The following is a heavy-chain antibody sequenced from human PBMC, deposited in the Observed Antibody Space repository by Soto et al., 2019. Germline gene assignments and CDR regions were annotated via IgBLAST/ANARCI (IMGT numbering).Heavy chain of an antibody. D-gene: IGHD3-3*01. CDR3: AKQFWAGKYYDFWSGYFGGMDV. Sequence: GWSLRLSCAASGFTFDDYTMHWVRQAPGKGLEWVSLISWDGGSTYYADSVKGRFTISRDNSKNSLYLQMNSLRTEDTALYYCAKQFWAGKYYDFWSGYFGGMDVWGQGTTVTVSS. CDR1: GFTFDDYT. J-gene: IGHJ6*02. CDR2: ISWDGGST. V-gene: IGHV3-43*01.